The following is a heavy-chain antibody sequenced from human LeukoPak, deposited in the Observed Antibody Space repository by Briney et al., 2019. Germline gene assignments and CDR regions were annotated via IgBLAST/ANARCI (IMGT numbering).Heavy chain of an antibody. CDR1: GGSISSYY. D-gene: IGHD5-12*01. CDR2: IYYSGST. J-gene: IGHJ4*02. V-gene: IGHV4-59*01. Sequence: SETLSLTCTVSGGSISSYYWSWIRQPPGKGLEWIGYIYYSGSTNYNPSLKSRVTISVDTSKNQFSLKLSSVTVADTAVYYCARATGYDGGYFDYWGQGTLVTVSS. CDR3: ARATGYDGGYFDY.